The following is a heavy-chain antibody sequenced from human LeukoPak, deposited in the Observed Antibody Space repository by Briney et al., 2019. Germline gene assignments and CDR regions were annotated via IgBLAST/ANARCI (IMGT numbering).Heavy chain of an antibody. CDR3: AKGAGPPWFDP. Sequence: SETLSLTCTVSGDSISSYYWTWIRQPPGKGLEWLGYIHYSGGTHYNPSLKSRVTISVDTSKNEFSMKLSSVTAADTAVYYCAKGAGPPWFDPWGQGTLVTVSS. J-gene: IGHJ5*02. D-gene: IGHD6-19*01. CDR1: GDSISSYY. V-gene: IGHV4-59*08. CDR2: IHYSGGT.